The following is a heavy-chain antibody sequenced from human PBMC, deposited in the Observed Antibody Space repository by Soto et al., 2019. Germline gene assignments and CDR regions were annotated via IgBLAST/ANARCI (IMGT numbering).Heavy chain of an antibody. D-gene: IGHD1-26*01. V-gene: IGHV4-39*01. J-gene: IGHJ4*02. Sequence: SETLSLTCTVSGGSISSSSYYWGWIRQPPGKGLEWIGSIYYSGSTYYNPSLKSRVTISVDTSKNQFSLKLSSVTAADTAVYYCARGRKTRRGNHIDYWGQGTLVTVSS. CDR3: ARGRKTRRGNHIDY. CDR2: IYYSGST. CDR1: GGSISSSSYY.